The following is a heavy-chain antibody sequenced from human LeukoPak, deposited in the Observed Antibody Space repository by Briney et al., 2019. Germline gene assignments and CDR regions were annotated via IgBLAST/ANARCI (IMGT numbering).Heavy chain of an antibody. CDR1: GFTFSDYY. V-gene: IGHV3-11*01. Sequence: GGSLRPSCAASGFTFSDYYMSWIRQAPGKGREWVSYISSSGSTIYYADCGKGRFTISRDNAKNSLYLQMNSLRAEDTAVYYCARAAAGTGGPYYYYMDVWGKGTTVTVSS. D-gene: IGHD6-13*01. J-gene: IGHJ6*03. CDR2: ISSSGSTI. CDR3: ARAAAGTGGPYYYYMDV.